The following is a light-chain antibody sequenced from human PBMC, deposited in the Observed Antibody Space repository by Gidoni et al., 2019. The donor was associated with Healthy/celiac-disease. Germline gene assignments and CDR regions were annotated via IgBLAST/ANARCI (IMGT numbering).Light chain of an antibody. CDR2: GAS. V-gene: IGKV3-15*01. CDR1: QSVGSN. CDR3: QQYNNWPFT. Sequence: EIVMTQSPATLSVSPGERATLSCRASQSVGSNLAWYQQKPGQPPRLLIYGASTWATGIPAMFSGSVSGTEFTLTISSLQSEDFAVYYCQQYNNWPFTFGPGTKVDIK. J-gene: IGKJ3*01.